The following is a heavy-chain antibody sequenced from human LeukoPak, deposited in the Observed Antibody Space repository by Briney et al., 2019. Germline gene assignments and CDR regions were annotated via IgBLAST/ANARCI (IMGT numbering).Heavy chain of an antibody. Sequence: KPSETLSLTCTVSGGSINNDYWSWLRQPPGKGLEWLGYIKYNGYTNYNPSLKSRVTMSIDASKKQFSLKLSSVTAADTAVYYCARSKMLLREGFDYWGQGTLVTVSS. J-gene: IGHJ4*02. V-gene: IGHV4-59*01. CDR2: IKYNGYT. CDR1: GGSINNDY. CDR3: ARSKMLLREGFDY. D-gene: IGHD3-16*01.